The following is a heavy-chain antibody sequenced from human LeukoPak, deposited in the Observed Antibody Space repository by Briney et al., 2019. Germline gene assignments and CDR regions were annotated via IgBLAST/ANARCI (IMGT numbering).Heavy chain of an antibody. CDR1: GYTFTNYG. CDR3: ARDCDAMSNCFDL. V-gene: IGHV1-18*01. J-gene: IGHJ5*02. CDR2: ISTNSDIR. Sequence: ASVKVSCKASGYTFTNYGISWVRQAPGQGLEWMGWISTNSDIRTYAQTLQGRFTTTTDTAMTTAYMELNNLTLDDTAVYYCARDCDAMSNCFDLWGQGTPVTVSS.